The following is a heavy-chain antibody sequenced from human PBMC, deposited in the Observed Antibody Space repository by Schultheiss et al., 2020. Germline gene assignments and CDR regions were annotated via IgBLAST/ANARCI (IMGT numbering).Heavy chain of an antibody. J-gene: IGHJ6*02. CDR1: GFTFSSYS. D-gene: IGHD5-18*01. CDR3: AREGYSYGSGYYGMDV. CDR2: ISSSSSYI. Sequence: GGSLRLSCAASGFTFSSYSMNWVRQAPGKGLEWVSSISSSSSYIYYADSVKGRFTISRDNAKNSLYLQMNSLRAEDTAVYYCAREGYSYGSGYYGMDVWGQGTTVTVSS. V-gene: IGHV3-21*01.